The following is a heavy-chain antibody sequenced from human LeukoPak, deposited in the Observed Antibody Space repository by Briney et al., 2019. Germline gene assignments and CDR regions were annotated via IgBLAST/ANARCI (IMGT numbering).Heavy chain of an antibody. CDR2: INPNSGGT. J-gene: IGHJ4*02. Sequence: ASVKASCKASGYTFTGYYMHWVRQAPGQGLEWMGWINPNSGGTNYAQKFQGRVTMTRDTSISTAYMELSRLRSDDTAMYYCARVSGYDWESFYDYWGQGSLVTVSS. CDR3: ARVSGYDWESFYDY. D-gene: IGHD5-12*01. V-gene: IGHV1-2*02. CDR1: GYTFTGYY.